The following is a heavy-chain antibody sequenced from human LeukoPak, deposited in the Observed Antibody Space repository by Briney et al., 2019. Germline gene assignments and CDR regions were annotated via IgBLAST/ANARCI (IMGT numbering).Heavy chain of an antibody. Sequence: PGGSLRLSCVASGFTVSSYWMHWVRQGPGKGLVWVSRIKSDGNTNYADSVKGRFTISRDNAKNTVSLQMNSLRAEDTGVYYCARAPSEIGGYYPEYFRHWGQGTLVTVSS. CDR1: GFTVSSYW. CDR3: ARAPSEIGGYYPEYFRH. D-gene: IGHD3-22*01. CDR2: IKSDGNT. V-gene: IGHV3-74*01. J-gene: IGHJ1*01.